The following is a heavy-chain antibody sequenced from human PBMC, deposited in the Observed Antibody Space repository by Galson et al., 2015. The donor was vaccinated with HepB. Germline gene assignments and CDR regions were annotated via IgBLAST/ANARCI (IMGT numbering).Heavy chain of an antibody. Sequence: SLRLSCAASGFTFSSYAMSWVRQAPGKGLEWVSAISGSGGSTYHADSVKGRFTITRDNSKNTLYLQMSSLRAEDTAVYYCVKDLSFDSWRFDYWGQGTLVTVSS. CDR2: ISGSGGST. CDR3: VKDLSFDSWRFDY. J-gene: IGHJ4*02. CDR1: GFTFSSYA. V-gene: IGHV3-23*01. D-gene: IGHD2/OR15-2a*01.